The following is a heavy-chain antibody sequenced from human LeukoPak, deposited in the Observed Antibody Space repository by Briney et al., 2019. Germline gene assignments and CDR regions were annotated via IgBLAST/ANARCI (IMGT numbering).Heavy chain of an antibody. Sequence: GESLKISCKGSGYSFTSYWIGWVRPLPGKGLEWMGIIYPGDSDTRYSPSFQGQVTISADKSISTAYLQWSSLQASDTAMYYCARHTTVTPEGYYYYGMDVWGQGTTVTVSS. D-gene: IGHD4-11*01. CDR2: IYPGDSDT. CDR1: GYSFTSYW. CDR3: ARHTTVTPEGYYYYGMDV. J-gene: IGHJ6*02. V-gene: IGHV5-51*01.